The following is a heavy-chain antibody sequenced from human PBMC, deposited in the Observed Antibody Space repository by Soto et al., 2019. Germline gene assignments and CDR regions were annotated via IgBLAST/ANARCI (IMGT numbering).Heavy chain of an antibody. V-gene: IGHV4-59*12. Sequence: PSETLSLTCTVSGGSISSYYWSWIRQPPGKGLEWIGYSFHSGSTSYNAPLKSRVIISVDRSKNQLSLKLSSVTTADTAVYFCARGDAGYYGMDVWGQGTTVTGAS. CDR2: SFHSGST. CDR1: GGSISSYY. J-gene: IGHJ6*02. CDR3: ARGDAGYYGMDV.